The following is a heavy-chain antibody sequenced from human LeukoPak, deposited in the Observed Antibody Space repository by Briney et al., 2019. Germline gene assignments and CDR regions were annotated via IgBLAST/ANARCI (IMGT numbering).Heavy chain of an antibody. Sequence: GRSLRLSCAAYGFTFDDYAMRWVRQAPGKGLEWVSGISWDSSSIGYAESVKGRFTIATDNAKNSLYLQMNSLRAEDTALYFCAKGVRNWGYFDYWGQGALVTVSS. D-gene: IGHD7-27*01. CDR1: GFTFDDYA. CDR2: ISWDSSSI. V-gene: IGHV3-9*01. CDR3: AKGVRNWGYFDY. J-gene: IGHJ4*02.